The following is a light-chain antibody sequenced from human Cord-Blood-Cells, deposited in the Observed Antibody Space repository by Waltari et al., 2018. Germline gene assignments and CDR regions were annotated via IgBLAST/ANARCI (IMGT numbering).Light chain of an antibody. CDR3: CSYAGSYTWV. Sequence: QSALTQPRPVSGSPGQSLPLSCTGTSSDVCGYNYFSWYQQHPGKAPKLMIYDVSKRPSGVPDRFSGSKSGNTASLTISGLQAEDEADYYCCSYAGSYTWVFGGGTKLTVL. J-gene: IGLJ3*02. CDR1: SSDVCGYNY. CDR2: DVS. V-gene: IGLV2-11*01.